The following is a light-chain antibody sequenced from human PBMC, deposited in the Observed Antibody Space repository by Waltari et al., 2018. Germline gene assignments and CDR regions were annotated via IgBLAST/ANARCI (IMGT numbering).Light chain of an antibody. J-gene: IGLJ1*01. CDR3: YSSDSTGLRV. CDR1: ELPRKY. CDR2: EDT. Sequence: SYELTRPPSVSVSPGQTARITCSGHELPRKYAYWFQQKSGQAPRLVIFEDTKRPSGIPERFSGSSSGTVATLTITGAQVDDEADYYCYSSDSTGLRVFGGGTTVVVL. V-gene: IGLV3-10*01.